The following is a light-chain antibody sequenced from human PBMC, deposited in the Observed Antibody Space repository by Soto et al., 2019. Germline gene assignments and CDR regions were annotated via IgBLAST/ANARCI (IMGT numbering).Light chain of an antibody. CDR2: DVN. V-gene: IGLV2-11*01. Sequence: QSALTQPRSVSGSPGQSVAISCTGTSSDVGGYNYVSWYQQHPGKAPKVMIFDVNKRPSGVPDRFSGSKSGNTASLTISGLQAEDEADYYCCSYDGRYIYVFGTGTKVTVL. CDR3: CSYDGRYIYV. CDR1: SSDVGGYNY. J-gene: IGLJ1*01.